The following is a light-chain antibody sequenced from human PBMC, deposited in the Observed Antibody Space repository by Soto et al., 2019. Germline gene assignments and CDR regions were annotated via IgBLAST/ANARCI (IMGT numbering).Light chain of an antibody. Sequence: QSVLTQPASVSGSPGQWITISCTGTGSDVGDYNHVSWYQQHPGKAPKLMIYDVSHRPSGVSNRFSGSKSGNTASLTISGLQAEDEADYYCSSYTTSSTLFGGGTKLTVL. V-gene: IGLV2-14*01. CDR3: SSYTTSSTL. J-gene: IGLJ2*01. CDR2: DVS. CDR1: GSDVGDYNH.